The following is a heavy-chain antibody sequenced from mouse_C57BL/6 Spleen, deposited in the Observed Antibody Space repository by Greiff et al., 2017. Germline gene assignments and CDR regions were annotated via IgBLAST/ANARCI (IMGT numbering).Heavy chain of an antibody. V-gene: IGHV1-82*01. CDR1: GYAFSSSW. D-gene: IGHD2-4*01. CDR3: ARSNDYDRFAY. CDR2: IYPGDGDT. J-gene: IGHJ3*01. Sequence: QVQLKESGPELVKPGASVKISCKASGYAFSSSWMNWVKQRPGKGLEWIGRIYPGDGDTNYNGKFKGKATLTADKSSSTAYMQLSSLTSEDSAVYFCARSNDYDRFAYWGQGTLVTVSA.